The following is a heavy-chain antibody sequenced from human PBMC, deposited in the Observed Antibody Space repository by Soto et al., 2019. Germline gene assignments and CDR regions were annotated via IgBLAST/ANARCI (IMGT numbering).Heavy chain of an antibody. V-gene: IGHV4-4*07. CDR1: GGSINGYW. CDR3: ARDIASYAYGEGY. D-gene: IGHD2-21*01. Sequence: SATLSLTCTVSGGSINGYWWSWTRQPAGKGLEWMGRVYSSGTTDYNPSLNSRATMSVETSKNQFSLKLSSVTAADTAVYYCARDIASYAYGEGYWGQGIQVTVSS. J-gene: IGHJ4*02. CDR2: VYSSGTT.